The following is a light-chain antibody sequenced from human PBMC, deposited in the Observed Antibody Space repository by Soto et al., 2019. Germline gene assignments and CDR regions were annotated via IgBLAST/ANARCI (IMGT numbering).Light chain of an antibody. CDR1: SSDIGAYIY. CDR3: SSYAGSNNFV. Sequence: QSVLTQPPSASGSPVQSVTISCTGTSSDIGAYIYVSWYQQHPGKAPKLMISEVSRRPSGVPERFSGSKSGNTASLTVSGLQADDEAHYYCSSYAGSNNFVFGTGTKV. V-gene: IGLV2-8*01. J-gene: IGLJ1*01. CDR2: EVS.